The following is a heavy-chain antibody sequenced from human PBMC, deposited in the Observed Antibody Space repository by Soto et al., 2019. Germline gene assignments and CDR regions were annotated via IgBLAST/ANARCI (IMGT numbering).Heavy chain of an antibody. CDR1: GGSISSYY. CDR2: IYYSGST. V-gene: IGHV4-59*01. D-gene: IGHD3-22*01. CDR3: ARAHNYYDSSGSIPPHFDY. J-gene: IGHJ4*02. Sequence: WETLSLTCTVSGGSISSYYWSWIRQPPGKGLEWIGDIYYSGSTNYNPSLKSRVTISVDTSKNQFSLKLSSVTAADTAVYYCARAHNYYDSSGSIPPHFDYWGQGTLVTVSS.